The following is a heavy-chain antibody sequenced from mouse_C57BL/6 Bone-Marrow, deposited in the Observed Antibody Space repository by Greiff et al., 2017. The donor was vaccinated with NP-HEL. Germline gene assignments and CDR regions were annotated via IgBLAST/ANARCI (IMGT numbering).Heavy chain of an antibody. CDR1: GYTFTSYW. CDR3: ARQASDYGSSYWYFDV. Sequence: QVQLKQPGAELVKPGASVKLSCKASGYTFTSYWMHWVKQRPGRGLEWIGRIDPNSGGTKYNEKFKSKATLTVDKPSSTAYMQLSSLTSEDSAVYYCARQASDYGSSYWYFDVWGTGTTVTVSS. J-gene: IGHJ1*03. D-gene: IGHD1-1*01. CDR2: IDPNSGGT. V-gene: IGHV1-72*01.